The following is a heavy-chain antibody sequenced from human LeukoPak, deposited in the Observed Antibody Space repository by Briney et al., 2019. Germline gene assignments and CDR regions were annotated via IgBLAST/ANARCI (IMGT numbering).Heavy chain of an antibody. CDR2: IYPGDSET. CDR1: GYSFTNNW. Sequence: GESLKISCKVSGYSFTNNWIGWVRQMPGKGLDWMGIIYPGDSETRRSPSFQGQVTISLDKSITTAYLQWSSLKASDTAMYYCARLVSGSYADVFDIWGQGTMVTVSS. CDR3: ARLVSGSYADVFDI. J-gene: IGHJ3*02. V-gene: IGHV5-51*01. D-gene: IGHD1-26*01.